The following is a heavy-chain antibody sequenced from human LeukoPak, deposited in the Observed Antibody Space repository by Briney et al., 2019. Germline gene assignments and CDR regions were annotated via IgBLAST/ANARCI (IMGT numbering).Heavy chain of an antibody. CDR3: ARDLAWGAFDY. Sequence: GGSLRLSCAASGFSLNSYGMHWVRQAPGKGLEWLSGVSPPGGGTYYADSVKGRFTISRDDSKNTLSLQMNSLRVEDTAVYYCARDLAWGAFDYWGQGTLVTVSS. CDR2: VSPPGGGT. J-gene: IGHJ4*02. CDR1: GFSLNSYG. D-gene: IGHD7-27*01. V-gene: IGHV3-23*01.